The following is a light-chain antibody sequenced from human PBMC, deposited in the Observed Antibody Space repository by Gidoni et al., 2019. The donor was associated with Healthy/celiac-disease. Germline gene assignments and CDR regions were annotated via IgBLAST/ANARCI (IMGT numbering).Light chain of an antibody. CDR3: QQSYSTPLT. J-gene: IGKJ4*01. V-gene: IGKV1-39*01. CDR1: PSISSY. Sequence: RQMTQSPSSLSASVGDRVTITCRASPSISSYLNWYQQKPGKAPKRLIYAASSLQSGVPSRFSGSGSGTDFTLTISSLHPEDFASYYCQQSYSTPLTFGGGTKVEIK. CDR2: AAS.